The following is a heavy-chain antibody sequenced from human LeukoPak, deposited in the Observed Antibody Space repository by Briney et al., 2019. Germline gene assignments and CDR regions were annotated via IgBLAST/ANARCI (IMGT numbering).Heavy chain of an antibody. D-gene: IGHD6-19*01. CDR1: GGTFSSYA. CDR2: INPNSGGT. V-gene: IGHV1-2*04. Sequence: ASVKVSCKASGGTFSSYAISWVRQAPGQGLEWMGWINPNSGGTNYAQKFQGWVTMTRDTSISTAYMELSRLRSDDTAVYYCARSAVALFDYWGQGTLVTVSS. CDR3: ARSAVALFDY. J-gene: IGHJ4*02.